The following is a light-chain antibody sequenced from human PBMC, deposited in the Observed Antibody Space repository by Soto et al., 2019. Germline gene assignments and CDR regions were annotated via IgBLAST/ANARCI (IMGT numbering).Light chain of an antibody. Sequence: QSALTQPASVSGSPGQSITISCTGTSSDVGGYNYVSWYQQHPGKAPKLMIYEVSNRPSGVSNRFSGSKPGNTASLTISGLQAEDEADYYCSSYTSGSTRVFGGGTKLTVL. J-gene: IGLJ3*02. V-gene: IGLV2-14*01. CDR1: SSDVGGYNY. CDR2: EVS. CDR3: SSYTSGSTRV.